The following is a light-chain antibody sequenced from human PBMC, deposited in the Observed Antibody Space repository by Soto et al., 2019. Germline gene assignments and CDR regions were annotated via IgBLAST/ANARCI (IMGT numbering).Light chain of an antibody. CDR1: SSDVGGYEY. CDR3: ASITRSSTSV. Sequence: QSVLSQPASVSGSPGQSITISCTGTSSDVGGYEYVSWYPHQPDKAPKLIIYDVTNRPSGVSTRFSGSKSGNTASLTISGIQTEDEADYYCASITRSSTSVFGTGTKVTV. CDR2: DVT. J-gene: IGLJ1*01. V-gene: IGLV2-14*01.